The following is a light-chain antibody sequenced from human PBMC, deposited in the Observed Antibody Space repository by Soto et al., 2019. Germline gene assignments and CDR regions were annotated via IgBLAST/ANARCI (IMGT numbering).Light chain of an antibody. Sequence: DIVMTHSPDSLAVSLGEKATINCKSSQSVLGTSNNKNYLAWYQQRPGQPPKLVTYWASTRESGVPDRLSGRGSGRDFRLPISSLQAEDVAIYYCQQFYSPPYTFGQRARLEI. V-gene: IGKV4-1*01. CDR1: QSVLGTSNNKNY. CDR2: WAS. J-gene: IGKJ2*01. CDR3: QQFYSPPYT.